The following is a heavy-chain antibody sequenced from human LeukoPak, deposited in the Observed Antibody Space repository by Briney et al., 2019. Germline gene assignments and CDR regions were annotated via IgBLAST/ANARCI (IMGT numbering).Heavy chain of an antibody. J-gene: IGHJ4*02. CDR2: IIPIFGTA. CDR1: GGTFSSHA. Sequence: SVKVSCKASGGTFSSHAISWVRQAPGQGLEWMGGIIPIFGTANYAQKFQGRVTITADESTSTAYMELSSLRSEDTAVYYCARQYYYDSSGYYYLVDYWGQGTLVTVSS. V-gene: IGHV1-69*13. CDR3: ARQYYYDSSGYYYLVDY. D-gene: IGHD3-22*01.